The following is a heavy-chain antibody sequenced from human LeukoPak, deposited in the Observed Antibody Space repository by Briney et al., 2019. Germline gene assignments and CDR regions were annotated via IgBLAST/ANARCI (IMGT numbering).Heavy chain of an antibody. J-gene: IGHJ4*02. CDR1: GYTFSSYD. Sequence: ASVRVSCRASGYTFSSYDINWVRQAIGQGFEWMGWMNPNSGQTGFAQKFQGRVTITRENSISTAYMGVRSLTPDDTAFYYCARANDDGYYFDYWGQGTLVSVSS. CDR2: MNPNSGQT. V-gene: IGHV1-8*01. CDR3: ARANDDGYYFDY. D-gene: IGHD1-1*01.